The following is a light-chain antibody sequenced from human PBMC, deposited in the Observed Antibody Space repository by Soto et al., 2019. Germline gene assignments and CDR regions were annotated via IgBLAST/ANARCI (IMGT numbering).Light chain of an antibody. CDR3: QQYNPYSPWT. Sequence: EIVLTQSPATLSLSPGERATLSCRASQSINRHLARYQHKPGPPPRLLIYDASNRATGIPARFSGSGSGTEFTLTISSLQPDDFATYYGQQYNPYSPWTFGQGTKVDIK. CDR1: QSINRH. CDR2: DAS. V-gene: IGKV3-11*01. J-gene: IGKJ1*01.